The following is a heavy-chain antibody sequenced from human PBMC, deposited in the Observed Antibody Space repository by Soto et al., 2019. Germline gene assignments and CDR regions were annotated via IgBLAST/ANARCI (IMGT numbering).Heavy chain of an antibody. J-gene: IGHJ4*02. CDR3: ARGLRSVLDY. D-gene: IGHD6-6*01. V-gene: IGHV3-33*01. Sequence: GGSLRLSCVASGFTFRNFGMHWVRQAPGNGLEWVAVISNDENIKQYADSVRGRFAIARDNSKNTLYLQVTSLRAEDTAIYYCARGLRSVLDYWGQGXLVTVSS. CDR2: ISNDENIK. CDR1: GFTFRNFG.